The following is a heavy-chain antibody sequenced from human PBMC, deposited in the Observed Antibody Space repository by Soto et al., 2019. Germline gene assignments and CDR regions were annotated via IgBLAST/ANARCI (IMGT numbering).Heavy chain of an antibody. Sequence: QVQLVQSGAEGKKPGASVKVTCKASGYTFITYGINWVRQAPGQGLEWMGWISGYNGNTKYAQTLQGRVTMTTDTSTSTPYTELRILGYDDTAVSCGAREDYGGGEGNWGQGSLVTVSS. CDR3: AREDYGGGEGN. V-gene: IGHV1-18*01. CDR1: GYTFITYG. CDR2: ISGYNGNT. D-gene: IGHD4-17*01. J-gene: IGHJ4*02.